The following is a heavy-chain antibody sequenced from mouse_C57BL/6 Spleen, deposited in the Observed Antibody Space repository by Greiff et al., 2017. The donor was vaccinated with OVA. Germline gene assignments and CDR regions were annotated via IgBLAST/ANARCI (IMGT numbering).Heavy chain of an antibody. CDR3: ARGGDYDGNFDY. CDR2: FHPYNDDT. V-gene: IGHV1-47*01. Sequence: VKLQESGAELVKPGASVKMSCKASGYTFTTYPIEWMKQNHGKSLEWIGNFHPYNDDTKYNEKFKGKATLTVEKSSSTVYLELSRLTSDDSAVYYCARGGDYDGNFDYWGQGTTLTVSS. D-gene: IGHD2-4*01. J-gene: IGHJ2*01. CDR1: GYTFTTYP.